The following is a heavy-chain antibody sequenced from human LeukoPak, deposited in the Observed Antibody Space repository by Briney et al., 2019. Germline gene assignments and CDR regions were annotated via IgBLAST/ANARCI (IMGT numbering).Heavy chain of an antibody. CDR3: ARGNGFGESLTPFDY. Sequence: ASVKVSCKASGYTFTSYGISWVRQAPGQGLEWMGWMNPNSGNTGYAQKFQGRVTMTRNTSISTAYMELSSLRSEDTAVYYCARGNGFGESLTPFDYWGQGTLVTVSS. CDR1: GYTFTSYG. D-gene: IGHD3-10*01. CDR2: MNPNSGNT. V-gene: IGHV1-8*02. J-gene: IGHJ4*02.